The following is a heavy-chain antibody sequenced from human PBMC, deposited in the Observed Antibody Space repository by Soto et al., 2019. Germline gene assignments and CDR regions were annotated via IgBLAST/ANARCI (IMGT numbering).Heavy chain of an antibody. Sequence: SVKVSCKASGGTFSSYAISGVRQAPGQGLEWMGGIIPIFGTANYAQKFQGRVTITADESTSTAYMELSRLRSEDTAVYYCAILSTAARPRPDAFDIWRQRTMVTASS. CDR3: AILSTAARPRPDAFDI. J-gene: IGHJ3*02. CDR1: GGTFSSYA. V-gene: IGHV1-69*13. D-gene: IGHD6-6*01. CDR2: IIPIFGTA.